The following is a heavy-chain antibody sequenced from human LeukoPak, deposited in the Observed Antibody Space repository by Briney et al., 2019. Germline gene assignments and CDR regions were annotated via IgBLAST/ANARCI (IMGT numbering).Heavy chain of an antibody. V-gene: IGHV4-59*08. D-gene: IGHD2-8*01. Sequence: PSETLSLTCTVSGGSISSYYWSWIRQPPGKGLEWIGYIYYSGSTNYNPSLKSRVTISVDTSKNQFSLKLSSVTAADTAVYYCARITTYAMGNWFDPWGQGTLVTVSS. J-gene: IGHJ5*02. CDR2: IYYSGST. CDR3: ARITTYAMGNWFDP. CDR1: GGSISSYY.